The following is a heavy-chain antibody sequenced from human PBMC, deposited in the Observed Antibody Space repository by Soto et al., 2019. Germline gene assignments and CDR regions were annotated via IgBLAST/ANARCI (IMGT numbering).Heavy chain of an antibody. D-gene: IGHD3-3*01. J-gene: IGHJ4*02. CDR2: INSDGSST. CDR3: ARGTFEIYDFWSGGPGDY. CDR1: GFTFSSYW. Sequence: EVQLVESGGGLVQPGGSLRLSCAASGFTFSSYWMHWVRQAPGKGLVWVSRINSDGSSTSYADSVKGRFTISRDNAKNTLYLQMNSLRAEDTAVYYCARGTFEIYDFWSGGPGDYWGQGTLVTDSS. V-gene: IGHV3-74*01.